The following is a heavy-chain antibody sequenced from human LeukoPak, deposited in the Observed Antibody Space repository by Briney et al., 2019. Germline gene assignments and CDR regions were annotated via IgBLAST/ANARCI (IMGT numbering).Heavy chain of an antibody. Sequence: SVKVSCKASGGTFSSYAISWVRQAPGRGLEWMGGIIPIFGTANYAQKFQGRVTITADKSTSTAYMELSSLRSEDTAVYYCARELRNYYYYYYYMDVWGKGTTVTVSS. CDR3: ARELRNYYYYYYYMDV. CDR2: IIPIFGTA. CDR1: GGTFSSYA. D-gene: IGHD4-17*01. V-gene: IGHV1-69*06. J-gene: IGHJ6*03.